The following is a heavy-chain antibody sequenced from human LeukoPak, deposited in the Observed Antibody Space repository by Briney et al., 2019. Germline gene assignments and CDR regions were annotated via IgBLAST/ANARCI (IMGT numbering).Heavy chain of an antibody. V-gene: IGHV1-46*01. D-gene: IGHD3-9*01. Sequence: ASVKVSCKASGCTFTSYYMHWVRQAPGQGLEWMGIINPSGGSTSYAQKFQGRVTMTRDTSTSTVYMELSSLRSEDTAVYYCARVKALTPNPPSYGMDVWGQGTTVTVSS. J-gene: IGHJ6*02. CDR2: INPSGGST. CDR3: ARVKALTPNPPSYGMDV. CDR1: GCTFTSYY.